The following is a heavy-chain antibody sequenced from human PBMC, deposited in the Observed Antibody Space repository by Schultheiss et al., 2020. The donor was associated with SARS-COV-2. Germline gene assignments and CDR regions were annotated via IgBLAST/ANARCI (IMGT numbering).Heavy chain of an antibody. J-gene: IGHJ3*02. Sequence: GGSLRLSCAASGFTFSSYEMNWVRQAPGKGLEWVSAISGSGGSTYYADSVKGRFTISRDNSKNTLYLQMNSLRAEDTAVYYCAKDGYCSSTSCYTGAFDIWGQGTMVTVSS. CDR1: GFTFSSYE. CDR2: ISGSGGST. D-gene: IGHD2-2*02. V-gene: IGHV3-23*01. CDR3: AKDGYCSSTSCYTGAFDI.